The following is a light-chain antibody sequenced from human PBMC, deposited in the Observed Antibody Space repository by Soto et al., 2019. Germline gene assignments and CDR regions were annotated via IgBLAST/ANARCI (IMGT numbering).Light chain of an antibody. V-gene: IGLV1-44*01. CDR2: TNN. Sequence: QSVLTQPPSASGTPGQRGTISCSGNSSNIGSNTVNWYQHLPGTAPKLLIYTNNQRPSGVPDRFSGSKSGTSASLAISGLQSADEVDEYCAAWGDRLNRVVFGGGTQLTVL. CDR1: SSNIGSNT. J-gene: IGLJ2*01. CDR3: AAWGDRLNRVV.